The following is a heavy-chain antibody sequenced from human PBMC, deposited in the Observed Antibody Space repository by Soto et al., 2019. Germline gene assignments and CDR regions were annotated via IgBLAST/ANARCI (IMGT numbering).Heavy chain of an antibody. Sequence: PGESLKISCKGSGYSFTSYWIGWVRQMPGKGLEWMGIIYPGDSDTRYSPSFQGQVTISADKSISTAYLQWSSLKASDTAMYYCARASLYCSGGSCYFDYWGQGTLVTVSS. CDR3: ARASLYCSGGSCYFDY. V-gene: IGHV5-51*01. CDR1: GYSFTSYW. CDR2: IYPGDSDT. J-gene: IGHJ4*02. D-gene: IGHD2-15*01.